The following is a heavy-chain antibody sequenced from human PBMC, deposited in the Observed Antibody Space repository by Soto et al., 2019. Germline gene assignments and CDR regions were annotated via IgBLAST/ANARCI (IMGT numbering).Heavy chain of an antibody. CDR3: ARELIIAAAGNYYYYGMDV. V-gene: IGHV1-18*04. D-gene: IGHD6-13*01. Sequence: XSVKLSCKGSVYSFTRYGLRGVRPAPGQGLVWMGWISAYNGNTNYAQKLQGRVTMTTDTSTSTAYMELRSLRSDDTAVYYCARELIIAAAGNYYYYGMDVWGQGTTVTVSS. J-gene: IGHJ6*02. CDR2: ISAYNGNT. CDR1: VYSFTRYG.